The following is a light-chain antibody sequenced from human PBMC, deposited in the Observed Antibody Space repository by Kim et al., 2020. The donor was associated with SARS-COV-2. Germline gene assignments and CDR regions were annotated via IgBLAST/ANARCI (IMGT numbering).Light chain of an antibody. J-gene: IGLJ2*01. V-gene: IGLV6-57*03. CDR1: SGSIDDNY. Sequence: FILFLLSSFSSSPVPTVTISCTRSSGSIDDNYVQWYQQRPGGVPTTVIYEDDQRPSGVSDRFSGSIDNSSNSASLTISGLRTEDEADYYCQSYNRDNVLFGGGTQLTVL. CDR3: QSYNRDNVL. CDR2: EDD.